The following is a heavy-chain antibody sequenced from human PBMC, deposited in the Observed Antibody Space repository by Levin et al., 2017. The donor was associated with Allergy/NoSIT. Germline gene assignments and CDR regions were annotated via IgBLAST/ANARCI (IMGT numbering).Heavy chain of an antibody. CDR3: ARMVHRIGWSEYFQH. CDR2: IKEDGSWK. CDR1: GFTLSSYW. J-gene: IGHJ1*01. D-gene: IGHD3-22*01. Sequence: ASVKVSCAASGFTLSSYWMSWVRQAPGKGLEWVANIKEDGSWKFYVDSVKGRFTVSRDNAKNSLYLQMNSLRAEDTAVYYCARMVHRIGWSEYFQHWGQGTLVTVSS. V-gene: IGHV3-7*01.